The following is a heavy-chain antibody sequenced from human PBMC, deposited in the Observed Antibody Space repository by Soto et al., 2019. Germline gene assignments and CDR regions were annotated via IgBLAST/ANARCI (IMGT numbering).Heavy chain of an antibody. CDR3: AQFRGPGLMTRGY. CDR2: IYWDDEK. Sequence: QITLKEPGPTLVKSTQTHTLTFTFSGFSLSTRGVCVAWIRQPPGKALEWITLIYWDDEKHYSPSLKSRITITVDTSKTPIVLTMTNMEPLHTATYYCAQFRGPGLMTRGYWGQGTLVSVSS. J-gene: IGHJ4*02. V-gene: IGHV2-5*02. CDR1: GFSLSTRGVC. D-gene: IGHD2-8*01.